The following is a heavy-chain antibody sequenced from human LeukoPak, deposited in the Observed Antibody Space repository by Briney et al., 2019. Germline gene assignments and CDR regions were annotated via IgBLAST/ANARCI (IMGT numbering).Heavy chain of an antibody. CDR1: GGTFSSYA. D-gene: IGHD5-18*01. CDR3: AREVRYSYGYAYGY. CDR2: IIPILGIA. J-gene: IGHJ4*02. Sequence: GASVKVSCKASGGTFSSYAISWVRQAPGQGLEWMGRIIPILGIANYAQKFQGRVTITADKSTSTAYMELSSLRSEDTAVYYCAREVRYSYGYAYGYWGQGTLVTVSS. V-gene: IGHV1-69*04.